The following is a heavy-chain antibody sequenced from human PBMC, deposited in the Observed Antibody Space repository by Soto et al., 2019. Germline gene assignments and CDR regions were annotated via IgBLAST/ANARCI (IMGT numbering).Heavy chain of an antibody. J-gene: IGHJ6*02. V-gene: IGHV4-39*01. CDR3: GRRPKSGSFHYYGVDV. Sequence: SETLSLTCAVSGGSIRSSSYYWDWIRQPPGKGLEWIGHIYYTGSTYYIPSLKSRVTISIDTSKNQFSLNLSSVTATDTAVYYCGRRPKSGSFHYYGVDVWGQGTTVTVSS. D-gene: IGHD1-26*01. CDR1: GGSIRSSSYY. CDR2: IYYTGST.